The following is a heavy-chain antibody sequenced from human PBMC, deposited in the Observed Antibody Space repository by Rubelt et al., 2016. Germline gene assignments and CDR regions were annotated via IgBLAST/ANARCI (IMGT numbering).Heavy chain of an antibody. Sequence: QVQLQESGPGLVKPSQTLSLTCTVSGGSISRGGYYWSWIRQPPGKGLEWIGSIYYSGSTYYNPSRKCRVTISVDTSKNQFSLKLSSVTAADTAVYYCARGSLYGSGVGDWFDPWGQGTLVTVSS. D-gene: IGHD3-10*01. J-gene: IGHJ5*02. CDR2: IYYSGST. V-gene: IGHV4-39*07. CDR3: ARGSLYGSGVGDWFDP. CDR1: GGSISRGGYY.